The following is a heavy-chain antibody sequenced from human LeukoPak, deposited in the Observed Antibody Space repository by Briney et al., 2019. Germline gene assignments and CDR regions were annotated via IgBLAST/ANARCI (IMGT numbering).Heavy chain of an antibody. Sequence: GASVKVSCKASGYTFTSYGISWVRQAPGQGLEWMGWISAYNGNTNYAQKLQGRVTMTTDTSTSTAYMELRSLRSDDTAVYYCARVSLLGDCAGPFDYWGQGTLVTVSS. CDR1: GYTFTSYG. D-gene: IGHD2-21*02. CDR3: ARVSLLGDCAGPFDY. V-gene: IGHV1-18*01. CDR2: ISAYNGNT. J-gene: IGHJ4*02.